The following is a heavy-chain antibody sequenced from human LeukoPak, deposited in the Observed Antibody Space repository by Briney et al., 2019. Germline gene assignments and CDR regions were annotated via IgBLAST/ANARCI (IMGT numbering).Heavy chain of an antibody. Sequence: ASVKVSCKASGYTFTSYGISWARQAPGQGLEWMGWISAYNGNTNYAQKLQGRVTMTTDTSTSTAYMELRSLRSDDRAVYYCARDGLPLPAAAITNWFDPWGQGTLVTVSS. V-gene: IGHV1-18*01. CDR1: GYTFTSYG. D-gene: IGHD2-2*01. CDR2: ISAYNGNT. J-gene: IGHJ5*02. CDR3: ARDGLPLPAAAITNWFDP.